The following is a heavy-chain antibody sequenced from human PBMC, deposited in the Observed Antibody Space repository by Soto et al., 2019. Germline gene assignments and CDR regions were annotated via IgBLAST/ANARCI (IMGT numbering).Heavy chain of an antibody. CDR1: GGSISSGGYY. CDR2: IYYSGST. CDR3: ARDNRSSGYSVRVFDY. J-gene: IGHJ4*02. D-gene: IGHD3-22*01. V-gene: IGHV4-31*03. Sequence: TSETLSLTCTVSGGSISSGGYYWSWIRQHPGKGLEWIGYIYYSGSTYYNPSLKSRVTISVDTSKNQFSLKLSSVTAADTAVYYCARDNRSSGYSVRVFDYWGQGTLVTVSS.